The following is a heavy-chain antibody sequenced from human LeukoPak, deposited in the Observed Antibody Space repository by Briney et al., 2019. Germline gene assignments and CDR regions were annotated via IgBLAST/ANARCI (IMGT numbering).Heavy chain of an antibody. V-gene: IGHV5-51*01. D-gene: IGHD3-22*01. Sequence: GESLKISCKGSGYSFTGYWIGWVRQMPGKGLEWMGIIYPGDSDTRYSPSFQGQVTISADKSISTAYLQWSSLKASDTAMYYCARRNYYDSSGYQYYFDYWGQGTLVTVSS. CDR1: GYSFTGYW. CDR2: IYPGDSDT. J-gene: IGHJ4*02. CDR3: ARRNYYDSSGYQYYFDY.